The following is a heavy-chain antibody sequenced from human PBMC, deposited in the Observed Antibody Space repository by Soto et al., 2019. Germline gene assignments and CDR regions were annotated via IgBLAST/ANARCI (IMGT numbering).Heavy chain of an antibody. CDR1: GDTFTDYY. J-gene: IGHJ4*02. CDR2: VNPSGGHT. Sequence: QVQLMQSGAEVKKPGASVKVSCKASGDTFTDYYIHWVRQAAGQGLEWMGTVNPSGGHTTYAQHFLGRVTMTRDTSTSTFYMELTSLTSDDTAIYYCARGGHVVVVTAALDYWGQGTLVTVSS. V-gene: IGHV1-46*01. CDR3: ARGGHVVVVTAALDY. D-gene: IGHD2-21*02.